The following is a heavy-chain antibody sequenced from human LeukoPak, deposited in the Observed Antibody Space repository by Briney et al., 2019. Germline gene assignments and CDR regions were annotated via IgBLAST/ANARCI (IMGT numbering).Heavy chain of an antibody. Sequence: PSETLSLTCTVSGGSISSSSYYWGWIRQPPGKGLEWIGSIYYSGSTYYNPSLKSRVTISVDTYQNQFSLKLSSVTAADTAVYYWSSLIILSHHFLSVPIGPFDYWGQGTLVTGSS. CDR1: GGSISSSSYY. J-gene: IGHJ4*01. D-gene: IGHD3-3*02. CDR3: SSLIILSHHFLSVPIGPFDY. V-gene: IGHV4-39*01. CDR2: IYYSGST.